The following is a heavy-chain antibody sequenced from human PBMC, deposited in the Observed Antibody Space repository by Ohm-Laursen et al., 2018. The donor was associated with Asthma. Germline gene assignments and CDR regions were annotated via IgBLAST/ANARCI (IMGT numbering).Heavy chain of an antibody. CDR2: ISYDGNNK. CDR1: GFTLSSYG. CDR3: ARVHWDY. Sequence: SLRLSCAASGFTLSSYGMHWVRQAPGKGLEWVAVISYDGNNKYYADSVKGRFTISRDNSKNTLYLQMNSLRAEDTAVYYCARVHWDYWGQGTLVTVSS. J-gene: IGHJ4*02. V-gene: IGHV3-30*03.